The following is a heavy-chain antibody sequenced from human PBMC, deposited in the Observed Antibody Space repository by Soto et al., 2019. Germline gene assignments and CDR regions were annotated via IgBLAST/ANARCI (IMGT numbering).Heavy chain of an antibody. CDR2: IYWDDDK. V-gene: IGHV2-5*02. CDR3: AHSGYYDSSGYWSFDY. Sequence: QITLKESGPTLVKPTQTLTLTCTFSGFSLSTSGVGVGWIRQPPGKALEWLALIYWDDDKRYSPSLKSRLTITNDTSKSQVVLTMTKMDPVDTATYYCAHSGYYDSSGYWSFDYWGQGTLVTVSS. J-gene: IGHJ4*02. CDR1: GFSLSTSGVG. D-gene: IGHD3-22*01.